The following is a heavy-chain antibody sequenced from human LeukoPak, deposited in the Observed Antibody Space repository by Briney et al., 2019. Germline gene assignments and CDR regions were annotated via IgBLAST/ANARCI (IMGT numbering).Heavy chain of an antibody. D-gene: IGHD1-26*01. CDR1: GGSFSGYY. Sequence: PSETLSLTCAVYGGSFSGYYWSWIRQPPGKGLEWIGEINHSGSTNYNPSLKSRVTISVDTSKNQFSLKLSSVTAADTAVYYCARGHMSGSYYGYWGQGTLVTVSS. CDR2: INHSGST. CDR3: ARGHMSGSYYGY. J-gene: IGHJ4*02. V-gene: IGHV4-34*01.